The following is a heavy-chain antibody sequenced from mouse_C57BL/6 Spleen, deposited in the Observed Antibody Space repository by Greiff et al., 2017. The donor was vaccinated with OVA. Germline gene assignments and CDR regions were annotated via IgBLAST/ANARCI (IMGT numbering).Heavy chain of an antibody. Sequence: VQLQQPGAELVRPGSSVKLSCKASGYTFTSYWMHWVKQRPIQGLEWIGNIDPSDSETHYNQKFKDKATLTVDKSSSTAYMQLSSLTSEDSAVYYCARGVTTVVAGDAMDYWGQGTSVTVSS. CDR2: IDPSDSET. J-gene: IGHJ4*01. D-gene: IGHD1-1*01. CDR1: GYTFTSYW. CDR3: ARGVTTVVAGDAMDY. V-gene: IGHV1-52*01.